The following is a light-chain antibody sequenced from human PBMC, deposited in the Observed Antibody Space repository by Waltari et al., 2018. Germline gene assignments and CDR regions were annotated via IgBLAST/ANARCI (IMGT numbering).Light chain of an antibody. V-gene: IGLV2-14*01. Sequence: QSALTQPASVSGSPGQSITISCPGTSSDVGGYNYVPWYQQHPGKAPQLMIYDVSNRPSGVSNRFSGSKSGNTASLTISGLQAEDEADYYCSSYTSSSTKVVFGGGTKLTVL. CDR2: DVS. CDR3: SSYTSSSTKVV. J-gene: IGLJ2*01. CDR1: SSDVGGYNY.